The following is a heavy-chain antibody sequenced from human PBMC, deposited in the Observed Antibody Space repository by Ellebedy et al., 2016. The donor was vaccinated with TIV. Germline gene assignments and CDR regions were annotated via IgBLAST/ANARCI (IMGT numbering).Heavy chain of an antibody. CDR2: ISSGSSDI. CDR3: AKAASYGSGSYVVGWLDP. D-gene: IGHD3-10*01. Sequence: GESLKISXAAAGFSFSRYSMNWVRQAPGKGLEWLSYISSGSSDIYYADSVKGRFTISRDNAKNSLFLQMDSLRTEDMAIYYCAKAASYGSGSYVVGWLDPWGQGTLVTVSS. J-gene: IGHJ5*02. V-gene: IGHV3-21*05. CDR1: GFSFSRYS.